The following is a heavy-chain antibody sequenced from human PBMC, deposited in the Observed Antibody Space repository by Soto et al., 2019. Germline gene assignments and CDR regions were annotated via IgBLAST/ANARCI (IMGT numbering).Heavy chain of an antibody. CDR2: IYPGDSDT. J-gene: IGHJ6*02. CDR1: GYSFTTYW. V-gene: IGHV5-51*01. CDR3: ARSRRGAYSSGWYSPSGYYNYGIDV. D-gene: IGHD6-19*01. Sequence: PGESLKISCKASGYSFTTYWIGWVRQMPGKGLEWMGIIYPGDSDTKYIPSLQGQVSISADTSISTAYLQWTSLKASDTTMYYCARSRRGAYSSGWYSPSGYYNYGIDVWGQGTKVTVSS.